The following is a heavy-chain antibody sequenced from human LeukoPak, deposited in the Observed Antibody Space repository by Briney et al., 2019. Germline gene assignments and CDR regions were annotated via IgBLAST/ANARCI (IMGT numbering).Heavy chain of an antibody. CDR1: GFTFDDYA. CDR3: ARLYSSSWVDY. J-gene: IGHJ4*02. CDR2: ISWNSGSI. V-gene: IGHV3-9*01. Sequence: PGGSLRLSCAASGFTFDDYAMHWVRQAPGKGLEWVSGISWNSGSIGYADSVKGRFTISRDNAKNSLYLQMNSLRAEDTAVYYCARLYSSSWVDYWGQGTLVTVSS. D-gene: IGHD6-13*01.